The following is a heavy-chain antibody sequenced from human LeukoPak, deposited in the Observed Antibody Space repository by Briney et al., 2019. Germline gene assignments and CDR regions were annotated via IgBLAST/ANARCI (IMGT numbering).Heavy chain of an antibody. D-gene: IGHD3-22*01. J-gene: IGHJ4*02. Sequence: GGSLRLSCAASGFTFSSYSMNWVRQAPGKGLEWVSSITSSSSYIYYADSVKGRFTISRDNAKNSLYLQMNSLRAEDTAVYYCAREPYDSSGLYYFDYWGQGTLVTVSS. V-gene: IGHV3-21*01. CDR2: ITSSSSYI. CDR3: AREPYDSSGLYYFDY. CDR1: GFTFSSYS.